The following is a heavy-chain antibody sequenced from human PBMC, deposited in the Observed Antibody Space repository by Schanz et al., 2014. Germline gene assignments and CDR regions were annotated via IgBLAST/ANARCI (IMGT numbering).Heavy chain of an antibody. D-gene: IGHD2-15*01. J-gene: IGHJ5*01. Sequence: VQLVESGGGVVRPGRSLRLSCATSGFTFSRFGMHWVRQAPGKGLEWVSAISGSGGSTYYADSVKGRFIISRDNSKNTLYLEMNRLRVDDTAVYYCSKDKQGSRSDDSWGQGTLVTVSS. CDR3: SKDKQGSRSDDS. CDR2: ISGSGGST. CDR1: GFTFSRFG. V-gene: IGHV3-23*04.